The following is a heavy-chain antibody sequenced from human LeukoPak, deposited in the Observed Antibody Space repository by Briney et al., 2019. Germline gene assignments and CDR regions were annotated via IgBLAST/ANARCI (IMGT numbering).Heavy chain of an antibody. Sequence: SETLSLTCTVSGGSISSYYWSWIRQPPGKGLEWIGYIYYSGSTNYNPSLKSRVTISVDTSKNQFSLKLNSVTAADTAVYYCARAFRSGSYYTPYDYWGQGTLVTVSS. CDR2: IYYSGST. V-gene: IGHV4-59*12. D-gene: IGHD3-10*01. CDR3: ARAFRSGSYYTPYDY. J-gene: IGHJ4*02. CDR1: GGSISSYY.